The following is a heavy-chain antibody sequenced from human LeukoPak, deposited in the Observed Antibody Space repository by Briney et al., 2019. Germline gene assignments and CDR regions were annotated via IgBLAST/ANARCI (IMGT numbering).Heavy chain of an antibody. CDR2: TPGSDNNI. J-gene: IGHJ3*02. V-gene: IGHV3-21*06. CDR3: ARDRGALQRGDAFDI. Sequence: GGSLRLSCAASGFTFSDYGMNWIRQAPGKGLEWVSSTPGSDNNIWYAGSVKGRFTISRDNAKNLVYLQMKSLRAEDTAMYYCARDRGALQRGDAFDIWGQGTLVTVSS. CDR1: GFTFSDYG. D-gene: IGHD5-18*01.